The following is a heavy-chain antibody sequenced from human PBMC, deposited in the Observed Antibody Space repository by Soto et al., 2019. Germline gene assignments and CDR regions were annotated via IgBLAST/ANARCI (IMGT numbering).Heavy chain of an antibody. V-gene: IGHV3-7*01. CDR2: IKQDGSEK. D-gene: IGHD3-3*01. CDR1: GFTFSSYW. J-gene: IGHJ4*02. Sequence: GGSLRLSCAASGFTFSSYWMSWVRQAPGKGLEWVANIKQDGSEKYYVDSVKGRFTISRDNAKNSLYLQMNSLRAEDTAVYYCARFAYYDFWSGYYRLFDYWGQGTLVTVSS. CDR3: ARFAYYDFWSGYYRLFDY.